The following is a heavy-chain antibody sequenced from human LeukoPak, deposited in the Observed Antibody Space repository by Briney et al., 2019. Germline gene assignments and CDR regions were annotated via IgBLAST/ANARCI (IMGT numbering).Heavy chain of an antibody. CDR3: ARARRYRSSWYHDY. CDR2: ISSSSSYI. J-gene: IGHJ4*02. D-gene: IGHD6-13*01. CDR1: GFTFSSYS. V-gene: IGHV3-21*01. Sequence: PGGSLRLSCAASGFTFSSYSMNWVRHAPGKGLEWVSSISSSSSYIYYADSVKGRFTISRDNANNSLYLQMNSLRDEDTAVYYCARARRYRSSWYHDYWGQGSLVTVSS.